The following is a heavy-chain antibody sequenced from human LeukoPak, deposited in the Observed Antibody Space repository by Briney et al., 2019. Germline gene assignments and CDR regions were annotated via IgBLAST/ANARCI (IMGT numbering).Heavy chain of an antibody. CDR2: ISGSGGST. V-gene: IGHV3-23*01. CDR3: AKQIVVITQAWFDP. CDR1: GFTFSSYA. D-gene: IGHD3-22*01. Sequence: GGSLRLSCAASGFTFSSYAMSWVRQAPGKGLEWVSAISGSGGSTYYADSVKGRFTISRDNSKNTLYPQMNSLRAEDTAVYYCAKQIVVITQAWFDPWGQGTLVTVSS. J-gene: IGHJ5*02.